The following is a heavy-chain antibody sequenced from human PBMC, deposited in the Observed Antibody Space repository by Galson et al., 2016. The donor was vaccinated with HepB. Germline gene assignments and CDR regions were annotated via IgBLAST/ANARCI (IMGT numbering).Heavy chain of an antibody. D-gene: IGHD5-12*01. CDR1: GYTFTRFF. J-gene: IGHJ3*02. CDR3: ARDALLDGYSGYEGAFDI. V-gene: IGHV1-46*01. Sequence: SVKVSCKASGYTFTRFFIHWVRQVPGQGLEWMGIVDPAGLTTEYAQRFQDRLTMTGDTSTSTVHMELSGLTSADTDMYYCARDALLDGYSGYEGAFDIWSHGTMVTVSA. CDR2: VDPAGLTT.